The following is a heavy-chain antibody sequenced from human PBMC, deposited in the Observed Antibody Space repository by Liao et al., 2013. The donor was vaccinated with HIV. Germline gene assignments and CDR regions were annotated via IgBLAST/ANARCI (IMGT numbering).Heavy chain of an antibody. V-gene: IGHV4-34*01. D-gene: IGHD3-3*01. Sequence: QVHLQQWGAGLLKPSETLSLTCAVYGGSFSGYYWSWIRQSPGKGLEWIGEINHSGGTKYSPSLKSRVTISADTSKNQFSLKLRSVTAADTAVYYCARFPVNYDFWSGYYGQSWGQGTLVTVSS. J-gene: IGHJ4*02. CDR1: GGSFSGYY. CDR2: INHSGGT. CDR3: ARFPVNYDFWSGYYGQS.